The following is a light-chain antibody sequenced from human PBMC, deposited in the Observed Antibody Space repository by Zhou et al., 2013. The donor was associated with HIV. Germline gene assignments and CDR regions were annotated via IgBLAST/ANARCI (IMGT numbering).Light chain of an antibody. CDR2: GAS. CDR3: QQYNSYPRT. J-gene: IGKJ1*01. V-gene: IGKV3-20*01. Sequence: EIVLTQSPGTLSLSPGERATLSCRASQTVSSSYLAWYQQKPGQAPRLLIYGASSRATGIPDRFSGSGSGTDFTLTISRLEPDDFAIYYCQQYNSYPRTFGQGTKVEIK. CDR1: QTVSSSY.